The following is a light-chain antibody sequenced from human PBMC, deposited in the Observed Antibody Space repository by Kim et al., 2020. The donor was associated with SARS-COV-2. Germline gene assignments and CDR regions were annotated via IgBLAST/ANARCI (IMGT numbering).Light chain of an antibody. Sequence: VYPVQTASITCSGDKLGDKYACWYQQKPGQSPVLVIYQDSKRPSGIPERFSGSNSGNTATLTISGTQAMDEADYYCQAWDSSTVVFGGGTQLTVL. CDR1: KLGDKY. CDR3: QAWDSSTVV. J-gene: IGLJ2*01. CDR2: QDS. V-gene: IGLV3-1*01.